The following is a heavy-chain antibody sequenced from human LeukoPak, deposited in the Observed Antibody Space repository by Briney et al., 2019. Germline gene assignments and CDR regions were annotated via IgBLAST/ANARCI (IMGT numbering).Heavy chain of an antibody. D-gene: IGHD1-26*01. V-gene: IGHV3-74*01. CDR1: GFTFDDYA. CDR2: INSDGSST. Sequence: GGSLRLSCAASGFTFDDYAMHWVRQAPGKGLVWVSRINSDGSSTSYADSVKGRFTISRDNAKNTLYLQMNSLRAEDTAVYYCARDGDMVGATYFDYWGQGTLVTVSS. CDR3: ARDGDMVGATYFDY. J-gene: IGHJ4*02.